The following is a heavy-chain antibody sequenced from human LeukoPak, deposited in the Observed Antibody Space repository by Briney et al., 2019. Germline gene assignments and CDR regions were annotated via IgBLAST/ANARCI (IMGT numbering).Heavy chain of an antibody. CDR3: ARAGRRLFGVLIPLSSDY. D-gene: IGHD3-3*01. V-gene: IGHV1-18*01. CDR2: ISAYNGNT. CDR1: GYTFTSYG. J-gene: IGHJ4*02. Sequence: ASVKVSCKASGYTFTSYGISWVRQAPGQGLEWMGWISAYNGNTNYAQKLQGRVTMTTDTSTSTAYMELRSLRSDDTAVYYCARAGRRLFGVLIPLSSDYWGQGTPVTVSS.